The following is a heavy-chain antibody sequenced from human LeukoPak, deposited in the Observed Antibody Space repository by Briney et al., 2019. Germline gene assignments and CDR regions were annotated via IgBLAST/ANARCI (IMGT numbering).Heavy chain of an antibody. Sequence: GGSLRLSCAASGFTFSSYSMTWVRQAPGKGLEWVSSINGNGVQYAYSVLGRFAISRDNSKNTLYLQMNSLRAEDTAVYYCAKDPNGDYIGTFDIWGQGTKVTVSS. CDR3: AKDPNGDYIGTFDI. CDR1: GFTFSSYS. CDR2: INGNGV. J-gene: IGHJ3*02. D-gene: IGHD4-17*01. V-gene: IGHV3-23*01.